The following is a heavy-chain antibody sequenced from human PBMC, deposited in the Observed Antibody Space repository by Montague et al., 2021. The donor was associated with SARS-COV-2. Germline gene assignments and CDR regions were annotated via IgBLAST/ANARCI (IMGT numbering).Heavy chain of an antibody. CDR1: GGSFGDDH. D-gene: IGHD3-22*01. J-gene: IGHJ4*02. CDR2: IRHSGST. Sequence: SETLSLTCAVYGGSFGDDHWSWIRQPPGKGLEWIGNIRHSGSTNYNPSLKSRVTISVDTSKNQFSLKLTSVTAADTGLYFCARGHLSISMIVVVFTSASYYFDYWGQGAQVTVSS. V-gene: IGHV4-34*01. CDR3: ARGHLSISMIVVVFTSASYYFDY.